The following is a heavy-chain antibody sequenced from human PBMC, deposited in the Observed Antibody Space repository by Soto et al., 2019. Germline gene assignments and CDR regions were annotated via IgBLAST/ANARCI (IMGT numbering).Heavy chain of an antibody. Sequence: QVQLVQSGAEVKKPGSSVRVSCKASGTIFSSYTISWVRQAPGQGLEWMGRIIPILGETNSAQKFQGRVTLRFENSTQAANLEISSLRLELTAVQYSTMGLGGRMKHWGQGTTVTVSS. CDR2: IIPILGET. J-gene: IGHJ6*02. CDR3: TMGLGGRMKH. D-gene: IGHD3-16*01. V-gene: IGHV1-69*02. CDR1: GTIFSSYT.